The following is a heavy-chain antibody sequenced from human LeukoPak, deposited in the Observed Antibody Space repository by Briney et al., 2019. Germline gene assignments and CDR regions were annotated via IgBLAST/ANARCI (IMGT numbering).Heavy chain of an antibody. Sequence: GGSLRLSCATSGFTFGSYAMSWVRQAPGRGLEWVSGMTMTGDGPYYADSVKGRFTISRDNSKNTLYLQMNSLRAEDTAVYYCAKGSRGNAGFDSWGQGTLVTVSS. V-gene: IGHV3-23*01. CDR2: MTMTGDGP. J-gene: IGHJ4*02. D-gene: IGHD3-10*01. CDR3: AKGSRGNAGFDS. CDR1: GFTFGSYA.